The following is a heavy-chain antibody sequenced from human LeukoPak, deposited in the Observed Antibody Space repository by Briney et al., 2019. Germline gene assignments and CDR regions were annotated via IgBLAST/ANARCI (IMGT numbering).Heavy chain of an antibody. J-gene: IGHJ4*02. V-gene: IGHV3-7*01. CDR3: TRMLWRSRPFDY. CDR2: IKQDGSEK. Sequence: GGSLRLSCAASGFTFNNYWISWVRQAPGKGLEWVANIKQDGSEKWYVDSVKGRFTISRDNAKNSVDLQMNSLRAEDTAVYYCTRMLWRSRPFDYWGQGILVIVSS. D-gene: IGHD2-2*01. CDR1: GFTFNNYW.